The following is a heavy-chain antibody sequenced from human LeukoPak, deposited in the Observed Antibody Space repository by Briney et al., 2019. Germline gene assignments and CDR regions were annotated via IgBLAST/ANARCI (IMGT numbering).Heavy chain of an antibody. V-gene: IGHV1-2*02. J-gene: IGHJ3*02. CDR1: GYTFTGYY. D-gene: IGHD3-22*01. Sequence: ASVKVSCKASGYTFTGYYMHWGRQAPGQGLEWMGWINPNSGGTNYAQKFQGRVTMTGDTSISTAYMELSRLRSDDTAVYYCARSLSGSGYYRAEDAFDIWGQGTMVTVSS. CDR2: INPNSGGT. CDR3: ARSLSGSGYYRAEDAFDI.